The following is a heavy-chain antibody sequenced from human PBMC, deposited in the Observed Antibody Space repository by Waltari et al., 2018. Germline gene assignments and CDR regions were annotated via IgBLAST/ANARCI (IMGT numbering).Heavy chain of an antibody. CDR1: GFTFSSYW. V-gene: IGHV3-7*01. D-gene: IGHD2-2*01. CDR2: IKQDGSEK. Sequence: EVQLVESGGGLVQPGGSLRLSCAASGFTFSSYWLSWVRQAPGKGLEWVANIKQDGSEKYYVDSVKGRFTISRDNAKNSLYLQMNSLRAEDTAVYYCARDPYCSSTTCNWFDPWGQGTLVTVSS. J-gene: IGHJ5*02. CDR3: ARDPYCSSTTCNWFDP.